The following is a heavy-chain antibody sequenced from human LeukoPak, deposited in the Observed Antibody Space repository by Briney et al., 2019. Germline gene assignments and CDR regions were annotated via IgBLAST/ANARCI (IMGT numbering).Heavy chain of an antibody. Sequence: PGGSLRLSCAASGFTFSSYWMHWVRQAPGKGLVWVSRINSDGSSTSYADSVKGRFTISRDNAKNTLYLQMNSLRAEDTAVYYCAREGNYDFWSGYGSQHPRYYYGMDVWGQGTTVTVSS. CDR1: GFTFSSYW. CDR3: AREGNYDFWSGYGSQHPRYYYGMDV. V-gene: IGHV3-74*01. J-gene: IGHJ6*02. CDR2: INSDGSST. D-gene: IGHD3-3*01.